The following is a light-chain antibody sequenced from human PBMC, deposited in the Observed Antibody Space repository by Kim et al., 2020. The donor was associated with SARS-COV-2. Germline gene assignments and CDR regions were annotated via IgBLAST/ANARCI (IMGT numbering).Light chain of an antibody. CDR2: GAS. CDR1: QSVSSSY. CDR3: QQYGSSLMYT. Sequence: EIVLTQSPGTLSLSPGERATLSCRASQSVSSSYLAWYQQKPGQAPRLLIYGASSRATGIPDRFSGSGSGTDFTLTISRLEPEDVAVYYCQQYGSSLMYTFGQGTKLEI. V-gene: IGKV3-20*01. J-gene: IGKJ2*01.